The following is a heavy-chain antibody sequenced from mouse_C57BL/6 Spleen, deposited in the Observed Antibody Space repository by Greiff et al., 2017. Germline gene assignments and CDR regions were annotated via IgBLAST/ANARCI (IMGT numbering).Heavy chain of an antibody. Sequence: QVQLQQPGAELVMPGASVKLSCKASGYTFTSYWMHWVKQRPGQGLEWIGEIDPSDSYTNYNQKFKGKSTLTVDKSSSTAYMQLSSLTSEDSAVYYCARSNYYVSSYAMDYWGQGTSVTVSS. J-gene: IGHJ4*01. CDR1: GYTFTSYW. CDR2: IDPSDSYT. V-gene: IGHV1-69*01. D-gene: IGHD1-1*01. CDR3: ARSNYYVSSYAMDY.